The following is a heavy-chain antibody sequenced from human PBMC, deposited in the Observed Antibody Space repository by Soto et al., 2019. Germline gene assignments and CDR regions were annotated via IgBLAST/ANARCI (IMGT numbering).Heavy chain of an antibody. J-gene: IGHJ6*02. CDR3: AKRDAYNASYYYYGLDV. V-gene: IGHV3-23*01. CDR1: GVTFSSYA. CDR2: ISSSGGST. D-gene: IGHD1-20*01. Sequence: EAQLLESGGGLVQPGGSLRLSCAASGVTFSSYAMSWVRQVPGKGLEWVSSISSSGGSTYYADSVKGRFTISRDNSKNTLCFQMNSLRAEDTAMYYCAKRDAYNASYYYYGLDVWGQGTTVTVSS.